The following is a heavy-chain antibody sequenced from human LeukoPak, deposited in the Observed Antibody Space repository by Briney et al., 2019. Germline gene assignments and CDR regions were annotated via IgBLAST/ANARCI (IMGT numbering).Heavy chain of an antibody. V-gene: IGHV1-3*01. Sequence: ASVKVSCKASGYTFTSYAMHWVRQAPGQRLEWMGWINAGNGNTEYSQKFQGRVTITRDTSASTAYMELSSLRSEDTAVYYCARGEPRAPLGYWGQGTLVTVSS. D-gene: IGHD1-26*01. CDR1: GYTFTSYA. CDR2: INAGNGNT. J-gene: IGHJ4*02. CDR3: ARGEPRAPLGY.